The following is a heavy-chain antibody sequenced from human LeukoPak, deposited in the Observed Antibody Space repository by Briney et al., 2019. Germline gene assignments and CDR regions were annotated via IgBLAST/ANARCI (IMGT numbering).Heavy chain of an antibody. J-gene: IGHJ4*02. CDR3: ASIRGTLGY. D-gene: IGHD1-26*01. V-gene: IGHV3-72*01. CDR2: IKNKANSYIT. Sequence: GSLRLYCAASGFTFSDHFMDWVRQAPGKGLEWVGRIKNKANSYITQYAASMEGRFTISRDDSKNSLYLQMSSLKTEDTAMYYCASIRGTLGYWGQGTVVTVSS. CDR1: GFTFSDHF.